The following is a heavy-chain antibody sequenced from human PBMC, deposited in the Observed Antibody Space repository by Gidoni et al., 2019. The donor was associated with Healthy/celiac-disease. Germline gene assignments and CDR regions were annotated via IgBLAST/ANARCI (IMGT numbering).Heavy chain of an antibody. D-gene: IGHD6-19*01. CDR1: GVTFSSYE. J-gene: IGHJ4*02. CDR2: ISSSGSTI. CDR3: ARQIAVAGTGFDY. V-gene: IGHV3-48*03. Sequence: VKLVESGGGLVQPGGSLRLSCAASGVTFSSYEMNWIRQAPGKGLEWVSYISSSGSTICYADAVKGRFTISRDNAKNSLYLQRNSLRAEDTAVYYCARQIAVAGTGFDYWCQGTLVTVSS.